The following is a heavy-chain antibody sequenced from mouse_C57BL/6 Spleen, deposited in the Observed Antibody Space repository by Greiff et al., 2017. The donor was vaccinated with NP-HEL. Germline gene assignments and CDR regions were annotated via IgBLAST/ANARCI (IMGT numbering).Heavy chain of an antibody. CDR3: ARGAIYDGYYEGFAY. CDR1: GFSLTSYG. Sequence: VNVVESGPGLVAPSQSLSITCTVSGFSLTSYGVHWVRQPPGKGLEWLVVIWSDGSTTYNSALKSSLSISKDNSKSQVFVKMNSLQTDDTAMYYCARGAIYDGYYEGFAYWGQGTLVTVSA. J-gene: IGHJ3*01. CDR2: IWSDGST. V-gene: IGHV2-6*03. D-gene: IGHD2-3*01.